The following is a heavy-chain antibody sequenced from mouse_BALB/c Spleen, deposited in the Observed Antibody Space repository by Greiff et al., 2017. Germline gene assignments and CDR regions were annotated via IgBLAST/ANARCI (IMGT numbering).Heavy chain of an antibody. D-gene: IGHD2-4*01. CDR1: GYTFTSYT. Sequence: VQLQQSAAELARPGASVKMSCKASGYTFTSYTMHWVKQRPGQGLEWIGYINPSSGYTEYNQKFKDKTTLTADKSSSTAYMQLSSLTSEDSAVYYCARNDYEYYYAMDYWGQGTSVTVSS. J-gene: IGHJ4*01. V-gene: IGHV1-4*02. CDR2: INPSSGYT. CDR3: ARNDYEYYYAMDY.